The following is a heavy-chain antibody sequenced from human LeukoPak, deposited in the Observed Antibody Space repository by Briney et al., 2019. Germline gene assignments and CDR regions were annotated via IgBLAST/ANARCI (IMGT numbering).Heavy chain of an antibody. Sequence: GGSLRLSCTTSGFNFRAYWMGWVRQAPGKGRVWVSRINSDGSSTSYADSVKGRFTISRDNAKNTLYLQMNSLRAEDTAVYYCAFLTTWAFDYWGQGTLVTVSS. J-gene: IGHJ4*02. CDR2: INSDGSST. CDR3: AFLTTWAFDY. V-gene: IGHV3-74*01. D-gene: IGHD1-14*01. CDR1: GFNFRAYW.